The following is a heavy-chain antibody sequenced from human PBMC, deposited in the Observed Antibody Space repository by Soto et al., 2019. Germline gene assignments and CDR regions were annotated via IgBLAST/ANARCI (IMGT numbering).Heavy chain of an antibody. CDR1: GFTFSSYA. J-gene: IGHJ4*02. V-gene: IGHV3-30-3*01. CDR2: ISYDGSNK. CDR3: ASLSPAILTGYPH. Sequence: HPGGSLRLSCAASGFTFSSYAMHWVRQAPGKGLEWVAVISYDGSNKYYADSVKGRFTISRDNSKNTLCLQMNSLRAEDTAVYYCASLSPAILTGYPHWGQGTLVTVSS. D-gene: IGHD3-9*01.